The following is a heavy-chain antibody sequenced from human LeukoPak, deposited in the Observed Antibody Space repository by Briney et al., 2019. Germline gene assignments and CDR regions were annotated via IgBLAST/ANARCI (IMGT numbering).Heavy chain of an antibody. Sequence: PGRSLRLSCAASGFTFSSYGMHWVRQAPGKGLEWVAVIWYDGSNKYYADSVKGRFTISRDNSKNTLYLQMNSLRAEDTAIYYCARGRYYLDSWGQGTLVTVSS. CDR3: ARGRYYLDS. CDR1: GFTFSSYG. J-gene: IGHJ4*02. CDR2: IWYDGSNK. D-gene: IGHD4-17*01. V-gene: IGHV3-33*01.